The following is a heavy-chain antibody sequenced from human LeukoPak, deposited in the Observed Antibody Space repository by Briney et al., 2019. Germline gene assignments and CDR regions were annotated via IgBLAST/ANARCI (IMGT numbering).Heavy chain of an antibody. CDR2: IYTSGST. CDR3: ARGVVPGSSAHEMGYYYYYMDV. D-gene: IGHD6-6*01. Sequence: SETLSLTCTVSGGSISSYYWSWIRQPAGKGLEWIGRIYTSGSTNYNPSLKSRVTMSVGTSKNQFSLKLSSVTAADTAVYYCARGVVPGSSAHEMGYYYYYMDVWGKGTTVTVSS. J-gene: IGHJ6*03. V-gene: IGHV4-4*07. CDR1: GGSISSYY.